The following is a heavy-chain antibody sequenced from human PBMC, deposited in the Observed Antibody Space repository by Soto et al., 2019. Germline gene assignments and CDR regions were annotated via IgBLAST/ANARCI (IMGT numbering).Heavy chain of an antibody. CDR3: ATYGSASYKTTTLDY. J-gene: IGHJ4*02. V-gene: IGHV4-31*03. CDR2: IYYSGST. Sequence: SETLSLTCTVSGGSISSGDYYWSWIRQHPGKGLEWIGYIYYSGSTYYNPSLKSRVTISVDTSKNQFSLKLTSVTAADTAVYYCATYGSASYKTTTLDYWGQGTLVTVSS. D-gene: IGHD3-10*01. CDR1: GGSISSGDYY.